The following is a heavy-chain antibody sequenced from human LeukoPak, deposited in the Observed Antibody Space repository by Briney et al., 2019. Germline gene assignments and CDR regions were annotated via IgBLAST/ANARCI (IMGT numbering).Heavy chain of an antibody. Sequence: SETLSLTCAVSGGSISSGGYSWSWIRQPPGKGLEWIGYIYHSGSTYYNPSLKSRVTISVDTSKNQFSLKLSSVTAADTAVYYCARESDYAGAFDIWGQGTMVTVSS. J-gene: IGHJ3*02. CDR2: IYHSGST. CDR3: ARESDYAGAFDI. V-gene: IGHV4-30-2*01. CDR1: GGSISSGGYS. D-gene: IGHD4-17*01.